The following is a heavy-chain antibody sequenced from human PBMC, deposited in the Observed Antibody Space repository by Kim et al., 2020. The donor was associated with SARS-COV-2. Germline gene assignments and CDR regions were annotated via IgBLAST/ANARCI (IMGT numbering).Heavy chain of an antibody. CDR3: ARGYYGSGSYYSYWYFDL. D-gene: IGHD3-10*01. V-gene: IGHV3-11*05. J-gene: IGHJ2*01. Sequence: KGRFTISRANAKNALYLQMNSLRAEDTAVYYCARGYYGSGSYYSYWYFDLWGRGTLVTVSS.